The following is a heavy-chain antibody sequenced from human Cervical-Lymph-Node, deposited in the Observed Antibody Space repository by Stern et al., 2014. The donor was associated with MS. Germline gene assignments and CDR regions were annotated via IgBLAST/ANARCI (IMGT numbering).Heavy chain of an antibody. D-gene: IGHD2-21*01. Sequence: DQLVESGSEVKFPGASVKVSCKASGYTFTSYYMHWVRQAPGQGLEWMGIINPSGGSTSYAQKFQGRVTMTRDTSTSTVYMELSSLRSEDTAVYYCARGHIARSYYYYYGMDVWGQGTTVTVSS. CDR2: INPSGGST. CDR1: GYTFTSYY. V-gene: IGHV1-46*01. J-gene: IGHJ6*02. CDR3: ARGHIARSYYYYYGMDV.